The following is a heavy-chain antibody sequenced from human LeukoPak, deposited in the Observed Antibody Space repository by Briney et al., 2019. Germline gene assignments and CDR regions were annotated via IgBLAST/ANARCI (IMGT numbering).Heavy chain of an antibody. V-gene: IGHV4-4*02. Sequence: SETLSLTCAVSGDSISSSHWWSWVRQSPGKGLEWIGEIYHSGNTNYNPSLKSRAAISLDKSSNQFSLRLTSVTAADTAVYYCARGQKYIYGYTVTELGSRYFDYWGQGTLVTVSS. J-gene: IGHJ4*02. D-gene: IGHD5-18*01. CDR2: IYHSGNT. CDR1: GDSISSSHW. CDR3: ARGQKYIYGYTVTELGSRYFDY.